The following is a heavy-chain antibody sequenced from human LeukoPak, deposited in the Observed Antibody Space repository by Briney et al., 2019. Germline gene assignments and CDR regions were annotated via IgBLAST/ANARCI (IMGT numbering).Heavy chain of an antibody. D-gene: IGHD3-22*01. CDR3: ARTSSGYCDY. CDR2: IYHSGST. J-gene: IGHJ4*02. Sequence: SQTLSLTCAVSGGSISSGGYSWSWIRQPPGQGLEWIGYIYHSGSTYYNPSLKSRVTISVDRSKNQFSLKLSSVTAADTAVYYCARTSSGYCDYWGQGTLVTVSS. CDR1: GGSISSGGYS. V-gene: IGHV4-30-2*01.